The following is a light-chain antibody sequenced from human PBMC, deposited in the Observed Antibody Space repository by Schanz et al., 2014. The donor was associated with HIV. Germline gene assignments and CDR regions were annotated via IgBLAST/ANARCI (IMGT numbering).Light chain of an antibody. CDR3: QKYNSAPET. V-gene: IGKV1-27*01. CDR1: QGIRNN. J-gene: IGKJ1*01. Sequence: DIQMTQSPSSLSASVGDRVTITCRASQGIRNNLAWYQQRPGKVPKLLIYTASTLQSGVPSRFSGSGSGTDFTLTISSLQPEDVATYYCQKYNSAPETFGQGTKVEIK. CDR2: TAS.